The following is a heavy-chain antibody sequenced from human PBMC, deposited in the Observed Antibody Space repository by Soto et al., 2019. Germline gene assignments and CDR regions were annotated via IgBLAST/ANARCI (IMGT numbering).Heavy chain of an antibody. CDR2: ISQSGGTT. Sequence: VQLLESGGGLVQPGGSLRVSCAASGFTFGSYAMSWVRQAPGKGLEWVSTISQSGGTTYYTDSVKGRFTLSRDNSKNTLYLQMNSLRAEDTAVYYCAKYSGHSGGYRVRPYYYYYFMDVWGKGTTVTVSS. D-gene: IGHD3-10*01. J-gene: IGHJ6*03. CDR1: GFTFGSYA. V-gene: IGHV3-23*01. CDR3: AKYSGHSGGYRVRPYYYYYFMDV.